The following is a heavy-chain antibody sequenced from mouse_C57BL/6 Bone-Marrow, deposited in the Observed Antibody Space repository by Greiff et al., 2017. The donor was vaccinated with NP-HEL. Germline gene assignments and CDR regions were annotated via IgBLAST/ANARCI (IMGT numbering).Heavy chain of an antibody. J-gene: IGHJ3*01. CDR1: GFTFSDYG. CDR3: ARHYGFAY. CDR2: ISSGSSTI. Sequence: DVQLVESGGGLVKPGGSLKLSCAASGFTFSDYGMHWVRQAPEKGLEWVAYISSGSSTIYYADTVKGRFTISRDNAKNTLFLQMTSLRSEDTAMYYCARHYGFAYWGQGTLVTVSA. D-gene: IGHD1-1*01. V-gene: IGHV5-17*01.